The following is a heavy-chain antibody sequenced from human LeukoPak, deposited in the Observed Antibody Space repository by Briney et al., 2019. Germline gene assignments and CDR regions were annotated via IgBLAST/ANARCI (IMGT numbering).Heavy chain of an antibody. CDR1: GGSISSYY. CDR2: IYTSGST. J-gene: IGHJ4*02. D-gene: IGHD1-26*01. Sequence: KPSETLSLTCTVSGGSISSYYWSWIRQPPGKGLEWIGYIYTSGSTNYNPSLKSRVTISVDTSKNQFTLKLSSVAAADTAVYYCARHENSGGSYPGDYFDYWGQGTLVTVSS. CDR3: ARHENSGGSYPGDYFDY. V-gene: IGHV4-4*09.